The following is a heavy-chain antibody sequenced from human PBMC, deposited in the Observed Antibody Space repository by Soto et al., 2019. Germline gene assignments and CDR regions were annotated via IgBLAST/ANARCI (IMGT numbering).Heavy chain of an antibody. D-gene: IGHD3-9*01. Sequence: ESGPTLVNPTQTLTLTCTFSGFSLSTRGVGVGWIRQPPGKALEWLALIYWDDDKRYSPSLKSRLTITKDTSKNQVVLTMTDMDPVDTATYFCAHRHTSFYDILTGYPSDAFDFWGQGTMVTVSS. V-gene: IGHV2-5*02. CDR2: IYWDDDK. CDR3: AHRHTSFYDILTGYPSDAFDF. CDR1: GFSLSTRGVG. J-gene: IGHJ3*01.